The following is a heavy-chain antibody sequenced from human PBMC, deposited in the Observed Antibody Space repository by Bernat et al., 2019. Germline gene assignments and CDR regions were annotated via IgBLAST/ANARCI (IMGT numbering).Heavy chain of an antibody. D-gene: IGHD1-26*01. CDR3: ARLNVGTSLAFDI. CDR2: IYYSGST. CDR1: GGSISSSSYY. J-gene: IGHJ3*02. V-gene: IGHV4-39*07. Sequence: QLQLQESGPGLVKPSETLSLTCTVSGGSISSSSYYWGWVRQPPGKGLEWIGSIYYSGSTYYNPSHKSRVTISVDKSKNQFSLKLSSVTAADTAVYYCARLNVGTSLAFDIWGQGTMVTVSS.